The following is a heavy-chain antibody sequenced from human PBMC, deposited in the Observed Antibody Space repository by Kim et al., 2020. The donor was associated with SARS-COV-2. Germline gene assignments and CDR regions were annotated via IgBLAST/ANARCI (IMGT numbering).Heavy chain of an antibody. V-gene: IGHV6-1*01. CDR2: TYYRSKWYN. CDR3: ARDALVLLWFGDLEGVWFDP. CDR1: GDSVSSNSAA. J-gene: IGHJ5*02. Sequence: SQTLSLTCAISGDSVSSNSAAWNWIRQSPSRGLEWLGRTYYRSKWYNDYAVSVKSRITINPDTSKNQFSLQLNSVTPEDTAVYYCARDALVLLWFGDLEGVWFDPWGQGTLVTVSS. D-gene: IGHD3-10*01.